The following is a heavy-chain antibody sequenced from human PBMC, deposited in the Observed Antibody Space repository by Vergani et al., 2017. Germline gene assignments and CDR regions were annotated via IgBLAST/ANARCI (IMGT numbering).Heavy chain of an antibody. D-gene: IGHD2-2*01. Sequence: QVQLVQSGAEVKKPGASVKVSCKASGYTFTSYYMHWVRQAPGQGLEWMGIINPSGGSTSYNPSLKSRVTISVDTSKNQFSLKLSSVTAADTAVYYCARGGDIVVVPAAMPGFDYWGQGTLVTVSS. CDR3: ARGGDIVVVPAAMPGFDY. CDR2: INPSGGST. V-gene: IGHV1-46*01. CDR1: GYTFTSYY. J-gene: IGHJ4*02.